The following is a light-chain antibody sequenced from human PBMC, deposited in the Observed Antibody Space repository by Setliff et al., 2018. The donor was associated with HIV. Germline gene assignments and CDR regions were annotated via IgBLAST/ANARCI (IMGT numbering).Light chain of an antibody. J-gene: IGLJ1*01. CDR1: SSDVGSYNC. V-gene: IGLV2-18*02. CDR2: EVS. CDR3: NSYAGNDIYV. Sequence: QSALAQPPSVSGSPGQSVTISCTGTSSDVGSYNCVAWYQQPPGTAPKLMIYEVSKRPSGVSNRFSGSKSGNAASLTISGLQAEDEADYYCNSYAGNDIYVFGTGTKGTVL.